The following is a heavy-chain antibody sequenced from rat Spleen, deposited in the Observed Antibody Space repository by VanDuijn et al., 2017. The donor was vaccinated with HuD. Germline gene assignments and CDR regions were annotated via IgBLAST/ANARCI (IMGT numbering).Heavy chain of an antibody. V-gene: IGHV2-47*01. CDR3: AINWEADY. CDR1: GLSLTSNS. D-gene: IGHD5-1*01. J-gene: IGHJ2*01. Sequence: QVQLKESGPGLVQPSQTLSLTCTFSGLSLTSNSVSWIRQPPGKGLKWMGVIWGSGGTDYNSAIKSRLTISRDTSKSQVFLKMNSLQTEDTAMYFCAINWEADYWGQGVMVTVSS. CDR2: IWGSGGT.